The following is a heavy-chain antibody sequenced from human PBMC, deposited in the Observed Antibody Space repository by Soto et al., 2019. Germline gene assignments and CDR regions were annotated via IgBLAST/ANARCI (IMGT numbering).Heavy chain of an antibody. CDR2: ISGSDGST. D-gene: IGHD6-13*01. CDR3: ARRSSSWYFDY. V-gene: IGHV3-23*01. Sequence: HPVGSLRLSCAASGFTFSSYAMNWVRQAPGKGLEWVSVISGSDGSTYYADSVKGRFTISRDNSKNTLNLQMNSLRAEDTAVYYCARRSSSWYFDYWGQGTLVTVSS. CDR1: GFTFSSYA. J-gene: IGHJ4*02.